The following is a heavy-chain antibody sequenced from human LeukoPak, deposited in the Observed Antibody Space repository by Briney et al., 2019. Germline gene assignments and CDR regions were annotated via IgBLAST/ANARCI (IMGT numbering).Heavy chain of an antibody. D-gene: IGHD5-18*01. CDR3: ARGGDTAMDY. CDR1: GGSISSYY. J-gene: IGHJ4*02. V-gene: IGHV4-59*08. CDR2: IYYSGST. Sequence: PSETLSLTCTVSGGSISSYYWSWIRQPPGKGLEWIGYIYYSGSTNYNPSLKSRVTISVDTSKNQFSLKLSSATAADTAVYYCARGGDTAMDYWGQGTLVTVSS.